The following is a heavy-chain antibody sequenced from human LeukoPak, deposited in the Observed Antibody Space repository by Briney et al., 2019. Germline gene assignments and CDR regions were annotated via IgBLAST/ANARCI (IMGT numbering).Heavy chain of an antibody. J-gene: IGHJ4*02. CDR1: GYTFTSYG. CDR2: ISAYNGNT. CDR3: ARDVGAHYYDSSGYFLGDY. V-gene: IGHV1-18*01. D-gene: IGHD3-22*01. Sequence: ASVKVSCKASGYTFTSYGISWVRQAPGQGLEWMGWISAYNGNTNYAQKLQGRVTMTTDTSTCTAYMELRSLRSDDTAVYYCARDVGAHYYDSSGYFLGDYWGQGTLVTVSS.